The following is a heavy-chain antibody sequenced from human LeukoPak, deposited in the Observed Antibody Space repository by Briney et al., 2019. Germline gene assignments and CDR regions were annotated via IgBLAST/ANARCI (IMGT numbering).Heavy chain of an antibody. CDR3: ARLLYSSSWYWDYFDY. D-gene: IGHD6-13*01. CDR1: GGSISSSSYY. J-gene: IGHJ4*02. V-gene: IGHV4-39*01. Sequence: SETLSLTCTVSGGSISSSSYYWGWIRQPPGKGLEWIGNIYYSGSTYYNPSLKSRVTISVDTSKNQFSLKLSSVTAADTAVYYCARLLYSSSWYWDYFDYWGQGTLVTVSS. CDR2: IYYSGST.